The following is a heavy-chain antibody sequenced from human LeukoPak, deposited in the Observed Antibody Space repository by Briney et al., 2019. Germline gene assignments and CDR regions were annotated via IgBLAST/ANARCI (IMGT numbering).Heavy chain of an antibody. J-gene: IGHJ6*03. CDR3: AKVGGYGDYSGGEYYYMDV. D-gene: IGHD4-17*01. CDR2: IRYDGSNK. Sequence: GGSLRLSCAASGFTFSSYGMHWVRQAPGKGLEWVAFIRYDGSNKYYADSVKGRFTISRDNSKNTLYLQMNSLRAEDTAVYYCAKVGGYGDYSGGEYYYMDVWGKGTTVTISS. CDR1: GFTFSSYG. V-gene: IGHV3-30*02.